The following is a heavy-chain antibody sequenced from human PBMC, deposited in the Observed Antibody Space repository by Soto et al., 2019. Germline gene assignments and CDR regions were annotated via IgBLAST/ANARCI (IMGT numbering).Heavy chain of an antibody. Sequence: QVQLVQSGAEVKKPGSSVKVSCKASGGTFSSYAISWVRQAPGQGLEWMGGIIPIFGTANYAQKFQGRATITADKSTSTAYLVLSSLRSGDTAVYYCAIARVTAVTTDGFDIWGQGTMVTVSS. CDR3: AIARVTAVTTDGFDI. J-gene: IGHJ3*02. D-gene: IGHD4-17*01. CDR2: IIPIFGTA. CDR1: GGTFSSYA. V-gene: IGHV1-69*06.